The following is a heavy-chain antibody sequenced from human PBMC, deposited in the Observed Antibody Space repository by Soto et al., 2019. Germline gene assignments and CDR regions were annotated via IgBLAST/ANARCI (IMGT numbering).Heavy chain of an antibody. CDR1: GDSVSSNSAA. CDR3: ARDPVSYYYDSSGYYSDHYYFDY. Sequence: SQTLSLTCAISGDSVSSNSAAWNWIRQSPSRGLEWLGRTYYRSKWYNDYAISVKSRITINPDTSKNQFSLQLYSVTPEDTAVYYCARDPVSYYYDSSGYYSDHYYFDYWGQGTLVTVSS. J-gene: IGHJ4*02. D-gene: IGHD3-22*01. CDR2: TYYRSKWYN. V-gene: IGHV6-1*01.